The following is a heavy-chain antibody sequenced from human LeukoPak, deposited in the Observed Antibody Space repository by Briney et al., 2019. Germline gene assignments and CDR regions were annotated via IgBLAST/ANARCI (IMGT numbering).Heavy chain of an antibody. V-gene: IGHV4-61*05. D-gene: IGHD3-10*01. J-gene: IGHJ6*02. CDR1: GGSISSSIYY. CDR3: ARAGAPYGSGNYYNSDV. CDR2: IHYSGSS. Sequence: SETLSLTCIVSGGSISSSIYYWGWIRQPPGKGLEWIGYIHYSGSSNYNPSLKSRVTISVDTSKNQFSLRLSSVTAADTAVYYCARAGAPYGSGNYYNSDVWGQGTTVTVSS.